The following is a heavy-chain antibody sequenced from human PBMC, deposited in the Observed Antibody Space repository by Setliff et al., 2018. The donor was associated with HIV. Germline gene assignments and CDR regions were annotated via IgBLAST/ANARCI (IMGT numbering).Heavy chain of an antibody. CDR3: ARVYCSGGACYSLNS. V-gene: IGHV1-3*01. Sequence: ASVKVSCKASGYTFTSYAMHWVRQAPGQSLEWMGWINAGNGNTKYSQKLQGRITITRDSSASTVYLELSSLRFEDTAVYYCARVYCSGGACYSLNSWGQGALVTVSS. D-gene: IGHD2-15*01. CDR2: INAGNGNT. CDR1: GYTFTSYA. J-gene: IGHJ4*02.